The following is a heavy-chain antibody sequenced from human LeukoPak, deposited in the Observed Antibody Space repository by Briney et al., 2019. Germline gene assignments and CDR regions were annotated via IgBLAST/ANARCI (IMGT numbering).Heavy chain of an antibody. CDR1: GYTFTAYY. CDR2: INPSSGDP. V-gene: IGHV1-2*02. J-gene: IGHJ4*02. D-gene: IGHD5-24*01. CDR3: VRGGDGDRRDFDY. Sequence: ASVKVSCKASGYTFTAYYLHWLRQAPGQGLQWMGWINPSSGDPNYALNFQDRVTMTRDTSISTAYMELNSLRSDDSAIYYCVRGGDGDRRDFDYWGQGTLVTVSS.